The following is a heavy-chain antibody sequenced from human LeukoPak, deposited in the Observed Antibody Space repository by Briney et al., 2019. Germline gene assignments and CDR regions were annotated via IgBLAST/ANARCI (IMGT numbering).Heavy chain of an antibody. CDR2: ISWNSGSI. Sequence: GRSLRLSCAASGFTFDDYAMHWVRQAPGKGLEWVSGISWNSGSIGYADSVKGRFTISRDNAKNSLYLQMNSLRAEDTALYYCPKDGVGATDAEYFQHWGQGTLVTVSS. V-gene: IGHV3-9*01. J-gene: IGHJ1*01. CDR3: PKDGVGATDAEYFQH. D-gene: IGHD1-26*01. CDR1: GFTFDDYA.